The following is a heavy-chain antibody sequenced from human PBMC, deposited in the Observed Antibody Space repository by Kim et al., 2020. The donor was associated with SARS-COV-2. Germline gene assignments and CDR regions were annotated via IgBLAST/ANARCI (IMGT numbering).Heavy chain of an antibody. CDR3: ARKYYYGSGRFDP. D-gene: IGHD3-10*01. V-gene: IGHV4-34*01. Sequence: SETLSLTCAVYGGSFSGYYWSWIRQPPGKGLEWIGEINHSGSTNYNPSLKSRVTISVDTSKNQFSLKLSSVTAADTAVYYCARKYYYGSGRFDPWGQGTLVTVSS. J-gene: IGHJ5*02. CDR1: GGSFSGYY. CDR2: INHSGST.